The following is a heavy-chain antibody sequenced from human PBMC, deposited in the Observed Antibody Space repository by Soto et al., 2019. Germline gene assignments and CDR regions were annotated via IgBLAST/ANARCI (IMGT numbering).Heavy chain of an antibody. V-gene: IGHV3-53*01. CDR2: ILTGGDT. Sequence: GGSLRLSCATSGFTVSSSYMSWVRQAPGMGLEWVSVILTGGDTYYADSVKGRFTVSRDNSQNTVYLQMNSLRGEDTATYYCARGYWRFGESYYFDYWGQGTLVTVSS. CDR3: ARGYWRFGESYYFDY. D-gene: IGHD3-10*01. CDR1: GFTVSSSY. J-gene: IGHJ4*02.